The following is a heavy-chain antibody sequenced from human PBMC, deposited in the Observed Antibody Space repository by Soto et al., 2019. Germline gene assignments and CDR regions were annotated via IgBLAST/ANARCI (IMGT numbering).Heavy chain of an antibody. V-gene: IGHV5-51*01. CDR3: MRSYGDSYYFYYGMDV. J-gene: IGHJ6*02. Sequence: EVQLVQSGAEVKKSGESLKISCEGSGFIFSRYKIGWVRQMPGKGLEWKGIINPGNSDTTYSPSFQGQVTISADNSINTAYLQWSSLRASDTAMYYCMRSYGDSYYFYYGMDVWGQGTTVTVSS. CDR2: INPGNSDT. CDR1: GFIFSRYK. D-gene: IGHD2-21*02.